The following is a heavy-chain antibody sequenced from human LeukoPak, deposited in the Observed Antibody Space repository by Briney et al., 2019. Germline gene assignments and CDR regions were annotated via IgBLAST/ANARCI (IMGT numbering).Heavy chain of an antibody. J-gene: IGHJ4*02. V-gene: IGHV4-34*01. CDR3: ARGGRITMVRGVIINRSVDY. D-gene: IGHD3-10*01. CDR1: GGSFSGYY. Sequence: SETLSLTCAVYGGSFSGYYWSWIRQPPGKGLEWIGEINHSGSTNYNPSLKSRVTISVDTSKNQFSLKLSSVTAADTAVYYCARGGRITMVRGVIINRSVDYWGQGTLVTVSS. CDR2: INHSGST.